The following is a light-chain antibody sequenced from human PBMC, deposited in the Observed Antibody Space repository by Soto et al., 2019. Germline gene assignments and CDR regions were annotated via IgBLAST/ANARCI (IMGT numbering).Light chain of an antibody. CDR2: KAS. Sequence: DIQMTQSPPTLSASAGDRVTITCRASQSISTLLAWYQQKPGKVPKLLIYKASSLESGVPSRFGGSGSGTEFTLTISSLQPDDFATYYCQQYKSYPLTFGGGTKVEIK. CDR3: QQYKSYPLT. V-gene: IGKV1-5*03. J-gene: IGKJ4*01. CDR1: QSISTL.